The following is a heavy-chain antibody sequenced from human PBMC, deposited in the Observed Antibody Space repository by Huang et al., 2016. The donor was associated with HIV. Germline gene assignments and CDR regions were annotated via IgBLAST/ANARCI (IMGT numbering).Heavy chain of an antibody. CDR2: IGSRSSYI. V-gene: IGHV3-21*01. Sequence: EVQLVESGGGLVKPGGSLRLSCAASGFTFSSYSMNWVRQAPGKGLEGVSAIGSRSSYIDHADSVKGRFTISRDDAKNALYLQMNSLRPEDTAVYYCARPQGDMVRGIIRSYYYYYGMDVWGQGTTVTVSS. D-gene: IGHD3-10*01. CDR1: GFTFSSYS. J-gene: IGHJ6*02. CDR3: ARPQGDMVRGIIRSYYYYYGMDV.